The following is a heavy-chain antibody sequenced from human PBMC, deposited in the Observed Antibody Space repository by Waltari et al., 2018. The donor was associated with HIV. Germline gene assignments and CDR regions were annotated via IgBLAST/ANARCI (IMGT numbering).Heavy chain of an antibody. D-gene: IGHD1-26*01. CDR2: ISFDGRNE. CDR1: GFTFINSV. CDR3: AKEGWELLQFGYYFDY. V-gene: IGHV3-30*18. J-gene: IGHJ4*02. Sequence: VQLVESGGGVVQPGTSLRLSCAACGFTFINSVIHRVRQAPGKGLDWVAVISFDGRNEYYADSVKGRFTISRDNSKNTVYLQMNSLRADDTAVYYCAKEGWELLQFGYYFDYWGQGTLVTVSS.